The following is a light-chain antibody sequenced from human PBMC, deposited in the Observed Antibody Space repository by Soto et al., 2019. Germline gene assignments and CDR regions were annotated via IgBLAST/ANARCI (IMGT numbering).Light chain of an antibody. CDR3: HQRGSSPFT. V-gene: IGKV3-20*01. CDR1: QSVISTY. J-gene: IGKJ3*01. Sequence: EVVLTQSPGTLSVSPGEGATLSCRASQSVISTYLAWYQKKPGPARSLLIYGAYSRATGLPGRFRGSGSGTDFTLTISRLEPEDFAVYYCHQRGSSPFTFGPGTKVDIK. CDR2: GAY.